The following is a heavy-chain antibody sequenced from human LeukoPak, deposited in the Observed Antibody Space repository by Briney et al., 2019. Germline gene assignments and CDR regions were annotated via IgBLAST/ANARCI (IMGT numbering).Heavy chain of an antibody. J-gene: IGHJ6*02. CDR1: GFTFSSYS. D-gene: IGHD3-10*01. CDR3: ARAPYNYGSGSSYYYGMDV. CDR2: ISSSSSYI. Sequence: GGSLRLSCAASGFTFSSYSMNWVRQAPGKGLEWVSSISSSSSYIYYADSVKGRFTISRDNAKNSLYLQMNSLRAEDTAVYYCARAPYNYGSGSSYYYGMDVWGQGTTVTVSS. V-gene: IGHV3-21*04.